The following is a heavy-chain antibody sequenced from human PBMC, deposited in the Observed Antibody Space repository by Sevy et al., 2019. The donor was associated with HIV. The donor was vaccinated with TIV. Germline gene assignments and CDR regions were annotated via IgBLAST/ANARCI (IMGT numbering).Heavy chain of an antibody. J-gene: IGHJ6*02. CDR3: ARKTRLAAAPISGYYGMDV. CDR1: GFTFSSYS. V-gene: IGHV3-48*01. D-gene: IGHD6-13*01. Sequence: GGSLRLSCAASGFTFSSYSMNWVRQAPGKGLEWVSYISSSSSTIYYADSVKGRFTISRDNAKNSLYLQMNSPRAEDTAVYYGARKTRLAAAPISGYYGMDVWGQGTTVTVSS. CDR2: ISSSSSTI.